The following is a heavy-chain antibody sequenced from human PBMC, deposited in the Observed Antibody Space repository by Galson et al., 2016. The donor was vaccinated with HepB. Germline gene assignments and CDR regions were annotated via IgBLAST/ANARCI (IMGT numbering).Heavy chain of an antibody. CDR2: ISSSSNTI. V-gene: IGHV3-48*04. CDR1: GFIFSSYS. Sequence: SLRLSCAVSGFIFSSYSMNWVRQAPGKGLEWLSYISSSSNTIKYADSVKGRFTISRDNARNSLSLQMSSLSAEDTAVYYCARGGIGGFPYYYYYGMDVWGQGTTVTVSS. D-gene: IGHD6-13*01. J-gene: IGHJ6*02. CDR3: ARGGIGGFPYYYYYGMDV.